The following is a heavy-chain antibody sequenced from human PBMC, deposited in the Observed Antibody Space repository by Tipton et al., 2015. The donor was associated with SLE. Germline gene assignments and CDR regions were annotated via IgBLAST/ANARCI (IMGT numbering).Heavy chain of an antibody. J-gene: IGHJ4*02. CDR1: GGSISSSSYY. Sequence: TLSLTCTVSGGSISSSSYYWGWIRQPPGKGLEWIGSIYYSGSTYCNPSLKSRVTISVDTSKNQFSLKLSSVTAADTAVYYCATWRGYDFWTGYSPYYFDYWGQGTLVTVSS. D-gene: IGHD3-3*01. CDR3: ATWRGYDFWTGYSPYYFDY. CDR2: IYYSGST. V-gene: IGHV4-39*07.